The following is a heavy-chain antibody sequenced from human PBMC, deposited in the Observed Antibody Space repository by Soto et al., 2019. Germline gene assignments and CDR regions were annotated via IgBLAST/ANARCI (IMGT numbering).Heavy chain of an antibody. CDR1: GFTFSSYE. V-gene: IGHV3-48*03. J-gene: IGHJ4*02. CDR3: VRDLHEPLPADVLRVTK. D-gene: IGHD3-3*01. CDR2: ISADGSGT. Sequence: GGSLRLSCAASGFTFSSYEMNWVRQAPGKGLEWVSYISADGSGTYYADSVRGRFTISRDNARNSLSLQMNSLRADDTAIYYCVRDLHEPLPADVLRVTKWGQGTQVTVSS.